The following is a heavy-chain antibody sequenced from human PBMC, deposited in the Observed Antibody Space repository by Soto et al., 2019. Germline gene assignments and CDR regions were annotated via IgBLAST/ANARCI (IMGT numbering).Heavy chain of an antibody. Sequence: SETLSLTCTVSGGSISSGSYYLGWIRQPPGKGLEWIGSIYYSGSTYYNPSLKSRVTISVDTSKNQFSLKLSSVTAADTAVYYCARQVQYSGSYQLNWFDPWGQGTLVTVSS. J-gene: IGHJ5*02. CDR2: IYYSGST. CDR3: ARQVQYSGSYQLNWFDP. CDR1: GGSISSGSYY. D-gene: IGHD1-26*01. V-gene: IGHV4-39*01.